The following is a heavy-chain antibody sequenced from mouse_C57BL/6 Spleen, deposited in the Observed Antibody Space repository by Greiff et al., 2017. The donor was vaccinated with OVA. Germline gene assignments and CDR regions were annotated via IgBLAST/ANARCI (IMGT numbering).Heavy chain of an antibody. CDR3: ARVGSSYRYFDV. CDR1: GYTFTSYW. Sequence: QVQLQQPGAELVKPGASVKLSCKASGYTFTSYWMQWVKQRPGQGLEWIGEIDPSDSYTNYNQKFKGKATLTVDTSSSTAYMQLSSLTSEDSAVYYCARVGSSYRYFDVWGTGTTVTVSS. CDR2: IDPSDSYT. V-gene: IGHV1-50*01. J-gene: IGHJ1*03. D-gene: IGHD1-1*01.